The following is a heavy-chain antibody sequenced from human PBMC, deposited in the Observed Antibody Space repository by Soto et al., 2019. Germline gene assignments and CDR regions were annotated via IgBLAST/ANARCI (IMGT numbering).Heavy chain of an antibody. D-gene: IGHD3-3*01. CDR3: ARGYSDFWSGYLGWFDP. CDR2: IYYSGST. CDR1: GGSISSFY. V-gene: IGHV4-59*01. Sequence: PSETLSLTCTVSGGSISSFYWSWIRQPPGKGLEWIGYIYYSGSTNYNPSLKSRVTISVDTSKNQFSLKLSSVTAADTAVYYCARGYSDFWSGYLGWFDPWGQGTLVTVSS. J-gene: IGHJ5*02.